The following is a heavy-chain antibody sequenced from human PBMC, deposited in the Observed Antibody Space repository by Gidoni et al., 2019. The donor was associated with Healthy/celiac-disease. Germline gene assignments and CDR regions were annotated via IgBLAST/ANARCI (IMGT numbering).Heavy chain of an antibody. Sequence: QVQLVQSGAEVKKPGASVKVSCKASGYTFTSYYMHWVRQAPGQGLEWMGIINPSGGSTSYAQKFKGRVTMTRDTSTSTVYMELSSLRSEDTAVYYCAREGRAYCGGDCYRGAFDYWGREPWSPSPQ. CDR3: AREGRAYCGGDCYRGAFDY. CDR2: INPSGGST. J-gene: IGHJ4*02. D-gene: IGHD2-21*02. V-gene: IGHV1-46*01. CDR1: GYTFTSYY.